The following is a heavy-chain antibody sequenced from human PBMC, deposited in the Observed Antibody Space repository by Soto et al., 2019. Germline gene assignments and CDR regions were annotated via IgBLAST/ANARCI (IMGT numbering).Heavy chain of an antibody. D-gene: IGHD3-16*01. CDR1: GGSLSNYY. J-gene: IGHJ6*02. CDR2: VWYSGTT. CDR3: VRHASKRGVTIPYYYYYYMDV. Sequence: PSETLSLTCTVSGGSLSNYYWSWIRQPPGRGLEWIGYVWYSGTTNYNPSLTGRVSMSIDTSENQFSLKLSSVTAADTAVYYCVRHASKRGVTIPYYYYYYMDVWGQGTTVTVSS. V-gene: IGHV4-59*08.